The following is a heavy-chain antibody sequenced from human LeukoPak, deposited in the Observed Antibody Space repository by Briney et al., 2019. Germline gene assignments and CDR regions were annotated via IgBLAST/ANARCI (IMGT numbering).Heavy chain of an antibody. V-gene: IGHV3-23*01. CDR2: ISGSGGST. CDR3: AKGPNCSTTSCYTVGLIDY. D-gene: IGHD2-2*02. J-gene: IGHJ4*02. CDR1: GFTFSSYA. Sequence: GGSLRLSCTASGFTFSSYAMTWVLQAPGKGLEWVSAISGSGGSTYYADSVKGRFTISRDNSKNTLYLQMNSLTAEDTAVYYCAKGPNCSTTSCYTVGLIDYWGQGTLVTVSS.